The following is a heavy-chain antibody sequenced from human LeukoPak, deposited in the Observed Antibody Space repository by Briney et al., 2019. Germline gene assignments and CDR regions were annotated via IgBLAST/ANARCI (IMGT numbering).Heavy chain of an antibody. J-gene: IGHJ4*02. D-gene: IGHD3-10*01. V-gene: IGHV3-23*01. CDR2: ISGSGDRT. Sequence: PGGSLRLSCTVSGFTVSSNSMSWVRQAPGKGLEWVSVISGSGDRTYYADSVKGRFTISRDNSKNTLYLQMNSLRAEDTAVYYCAKAAYGSESYYDPFDYWGQGTLVTVSS. CDR3: AKAAYGSESYYDPFDY. CDR1: GFTVSSNS.